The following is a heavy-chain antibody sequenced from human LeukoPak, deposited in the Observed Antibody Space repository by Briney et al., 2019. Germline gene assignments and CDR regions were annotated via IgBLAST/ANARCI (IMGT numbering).Heavy chain of an antibody. CDR1: GFTFSTYE. CDR2: IGSSGSTV. D-gene: IGHD3-22*01. V-gene: IGHV3-48*03. Sequence: GGSLRLSCAASGFTFSTYEMNWVRQAPGKGLEWVSYIGSSGSTVYYADSVKGRFTISRDNAKNSLYLQMNSLRAEDTAVYYCARDLLVGGSGYHYWGQGTLVTVSS. CDR3: ARDLLVGGSGYHY. J-gene: IGHJ4*02.